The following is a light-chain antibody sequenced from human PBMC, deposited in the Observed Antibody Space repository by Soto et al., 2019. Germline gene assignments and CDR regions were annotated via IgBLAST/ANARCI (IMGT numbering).Light chain of an antibody. CDR2: KAS. J-gene: IGKJ1*01. Sequence: DIQMTQSPSTLSASVGDRVTITCRASQSISSWLAWYQQKPGKAPKLLIYKASSLESGVPSRFSGSGSGTEFTMIISSMQSGDFPTYYCQQFNDYPWTFGQGTRVEIK. CDR1: QSISSW. CDR3: QQFNDYPWT. V-gene: IGKV1-5*03.